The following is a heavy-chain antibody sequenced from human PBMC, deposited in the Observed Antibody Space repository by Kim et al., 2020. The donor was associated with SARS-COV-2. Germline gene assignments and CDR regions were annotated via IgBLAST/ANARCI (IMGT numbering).Heavy chain of an antibody. J-gene: IGHJ4*02. D-gene: IGHD5-12*01. V-gene: IGHV3-73*01. CDR3: TRRRDGYNSPDFDY. Sequence: ASVKGRYTIPRDDSKNTGYLQMNSLKTEDTAVYYCTRRRDGYNSPDFDYWGQGTLVTVSS.